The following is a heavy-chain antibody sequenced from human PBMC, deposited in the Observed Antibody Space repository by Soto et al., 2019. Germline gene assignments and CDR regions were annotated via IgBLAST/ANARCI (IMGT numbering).Heavy chain of an antibody. CDR2: IWYDGSNK. CDR3: ARVDSSSWSIHTLIDY. Sequence: GGSLRLSCAASGFTFSSYGMHWVRQAPGKGLEWVAVIWYDGSNKYYADSVKGRFTISRDNSKNTLCLQMNSLRAEDTAVYYCARVDSSSWSIHTLIDYWGQGTLVTVSS. J-gene: IGHJ4*02. CDR1: GFTFSSYG. D-gene: IGHD6-13*01. V-gene: IGHV3-33*01.